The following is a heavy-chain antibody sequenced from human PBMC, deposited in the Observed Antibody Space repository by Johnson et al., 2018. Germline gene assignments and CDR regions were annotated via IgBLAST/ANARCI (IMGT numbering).Heavy chain of an antibody. J-gene: IGHJ1*01. V-gene: IGHV4-34*01. CDR3: ARGQRLGSGWNAAEYCQD. D-gene: IGHD6-19*01. CDR1: GGSFSDYS. CDR2: LNHSGST. Sequence: QLQQWGAGLLKPSETLSLTCAVYGGSFSDYSWSWIRQPPGRGLEWIGELNHSGSTNYNPSLESRVTIALDTSKTRFSLNLSSVTAADTALYYWARGQRLGSGWNAAEYCQDWGQGTLVTVDS.